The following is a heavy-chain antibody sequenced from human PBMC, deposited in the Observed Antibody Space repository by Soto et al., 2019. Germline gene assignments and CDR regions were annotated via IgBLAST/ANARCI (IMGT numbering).Heavy chain of an antibody. CDR2: ISGSGGST. CDR1: GFTFSSYA. D-gene: IGHD3-22*01. Sequence: PGGSLRLSCAASGFTFSSYAMSWVRQAPGKGLEWVSAISGSGGSTYYADSVKGRFTISRDNSKNTPYLQMNSLRAEDTAVYYCAKEQYYYDSSGSSYFDYWCQGTLVTVSS. V-gene: IGHV3-23*01. J-gene: IGHJ4*02. CDR3: AKEQYYYDSSGSSYFDY.